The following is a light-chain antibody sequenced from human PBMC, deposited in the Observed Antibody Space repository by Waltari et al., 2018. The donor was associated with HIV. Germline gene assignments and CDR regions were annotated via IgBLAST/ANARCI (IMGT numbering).Light chain of an antibody. V-gene: IGLV1-44*01. CDR3: AAWDDSVNGLV. CDR1: SSNIGSNT. CDR2: HNS. Sequence: QSVLTQPPSASGTAGQRVTISCSGTSSNIGSNTVNCYQQLPGTAPKLLIYHNSQRPSGVPDRFSGSKSGTSASLAISGLQSEDEADYYCAAWDDSVNGLVFGGGTKLTV. J-gene: IGLJ3*02.